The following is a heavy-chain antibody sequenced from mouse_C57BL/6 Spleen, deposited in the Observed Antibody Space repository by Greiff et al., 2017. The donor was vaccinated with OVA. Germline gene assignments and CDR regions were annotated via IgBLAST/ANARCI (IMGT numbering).Heavy chain of an antibody. V-gene: IGHV1-81*01. CDR2: IYPRSGNN. D-gene: IGHD2-4*01. CDR3: ARSYYDYDKSMDY. Sequence: QVQLKESGAELARPGASVKLSCKASGYTFTSYGISWVKQRTGQGLEWIGEIYPRSGNNYYNEKFKGKATLTADKSSSTAYMELRSLTSEDSAVYFCARSYYDYDKSMDYWGQGTSVTVSS. CDR1: GYTFTSYG. J-gene: IGHJ4*01.